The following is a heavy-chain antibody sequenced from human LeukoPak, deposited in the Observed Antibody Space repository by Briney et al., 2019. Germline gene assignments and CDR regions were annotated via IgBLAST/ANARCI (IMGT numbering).Heavy chain of an antibody. CDR3: ARVPLGSLYCFDY. CDR1: GGSISSGDYY. J-gene: IGHJ4*02. V-gene: IGHV4-30-4*01. Sequence: SQTLSLTCTVSGGSISSGDYYWSWIRQPPGKGLEWIGYIYYSGSTYYNPSLKSRVTISVDTSKNQFSLKLSSVTAADTAVYYCARVPLGSLYCFDYWGQGTLVTVSS. CDR2: IYYSGST. D-gene: IGHD7-27*01.